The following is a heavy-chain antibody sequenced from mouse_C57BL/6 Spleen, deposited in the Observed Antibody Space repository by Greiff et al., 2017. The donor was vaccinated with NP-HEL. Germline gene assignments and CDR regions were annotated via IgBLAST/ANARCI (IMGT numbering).Heavy chain of an antibody. CDR1: GFSFNTYA. J-gene: IGHJ2*01. D-gene: IGHD2-1*01. CDR3: VRKRYYGNYEGFDY. Sequence: EVQVVESGGGLVQPKGSLKLSCAASGFSFNTYAMNWVRQAPGKGLEWVARIRSKSNNYATYYADSVKDRFTISRDDSESMLYLQMNNLKTEDTAMYYCVRKRYYGNYEGFDYWGQGTTLTVSS. V-gene: IGHV10-1*01. CDR2: IRSKSNNYAT.